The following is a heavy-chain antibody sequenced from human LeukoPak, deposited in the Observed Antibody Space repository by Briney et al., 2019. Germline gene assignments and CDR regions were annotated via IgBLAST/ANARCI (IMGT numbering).Heavy chain of an antibody. J-gene: IGHJ3*02. CDR3: ARDQISRWMGAFDI. D-gene: IGHD4-23*01. CDR2: IKQDGSEK. V-gene: IGHV3-7*01. Sequence: GGSLRLSCAASGFTFSTYWMTWVRQAPGKGLEWVANIKQDGSEKYYVDSVKGRVTISRDNAKNSLYLQMNSLRVEDTAVYYCARDQISRWMGAFDIWGQGTMVTVSS. CDR1: GFTFSTYW.